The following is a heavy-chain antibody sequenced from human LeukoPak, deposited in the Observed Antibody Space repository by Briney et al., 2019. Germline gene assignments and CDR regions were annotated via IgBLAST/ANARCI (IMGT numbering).Heavy chain of an antibody. Sequence: GRSLRLSCSASGFTLSSYAMHWVRQAPRKGQEYVSAISSNGGSTYYADSVKGRFTISRDNSKNTLYIQMSSLRAEDTAVYYCAPSPYYYESSGYSAWGQGTLVTVSS. CDR3: APSPYYYESSGYSA. CDR2: ISSNGGST. D-gene: IGHD3-22*01. CDR1: GFTLSSYA. V-gene: IGHV3-64D*06. J-gene: IGHJ5*02.